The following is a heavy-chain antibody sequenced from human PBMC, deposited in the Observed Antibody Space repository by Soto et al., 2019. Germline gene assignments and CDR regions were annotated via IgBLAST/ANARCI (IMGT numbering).Heavy chain of an antibody. V-gene: IGHV3-30-3*01. J-gene: IGHJ4*02. CDR3: ARGGSSSPGNYFDY. D-gene: IGHD6-6*01. CDR1: GFTFSSYA. CDR2: ISYDGSNK. Sequence: ESGGGVVQPGRSLRLSCAASGFTFSSYAMHWVRQAPGKGLEWVAVISYDGSNKYYADSVKGRFTISRDNSKNTLYLQMNSLRAEDTAVYYCARGGSSSPGNYFDYWGQGTLVTVSS.